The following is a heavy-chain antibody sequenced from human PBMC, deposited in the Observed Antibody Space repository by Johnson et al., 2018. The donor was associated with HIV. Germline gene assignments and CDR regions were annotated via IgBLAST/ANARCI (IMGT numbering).Heavy chain of an antibody. V-gene: IGHV3-33*01. CDR3: ARDHGAFWSGYYHGGSYAFDI. Sequence: QVQLVESGGGVVQPGRSLRLSCAASGFTFSSYGMHWVRQAPGKGLEWVAFIRYDGSEKYYVDSVKGRFTISRDHAKNSLYLQMNSLRAEDTAVYYCARDHGAFWSGYYHGGSYAFDIWGQGTMVTVSS. CDR1: GFTFSSYG. D-gene: IGHD3-3*01. CDR2: IRYDGSEK. J-gene: IGHJ3*02.